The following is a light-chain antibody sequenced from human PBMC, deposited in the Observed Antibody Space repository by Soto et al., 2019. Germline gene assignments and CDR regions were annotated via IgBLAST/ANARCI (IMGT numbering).Light chain of an antibody. J-gene: IGLJ1*01. V-gene: IGLV2-14*01. CDR2: DVS. CDR1: SSDVGGYNY. CDR3: SSYTSSSTYV. Sequence: QSALTQPASVSGSPGQSITISCTGTSSDVGGYNYVSWYQQHPGKAPKLMIYDVSNRPSGVSNRFSGSKSGNTASLTISVLQAEHEADYYCSSYTSSSTYVFGTGTKLTVL.